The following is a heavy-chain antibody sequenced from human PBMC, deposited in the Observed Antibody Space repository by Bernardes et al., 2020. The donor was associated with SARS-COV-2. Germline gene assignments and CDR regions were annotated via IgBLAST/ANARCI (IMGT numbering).Heavy chain of an antibody. CDR3: ARDRVTMVRGVIVYYYGMDV. J-gene: IGHJ6*02. Sequence: SEPLSLTCTVSGGSISRSTDYWSWLLQHPGKGLEWIGYIYYSGSTYYNPSLKSRVTISVDTSKNQFSLKLSSVTAADTAVYYCARDRVTMVRGVIVYYYGMDVWGQGTTVTVS. D-gene: IGHD3-10*01. CDR2: IYYSGST. V-gene: IGHV4-31*03. CDR1: GGSISRSTDY.